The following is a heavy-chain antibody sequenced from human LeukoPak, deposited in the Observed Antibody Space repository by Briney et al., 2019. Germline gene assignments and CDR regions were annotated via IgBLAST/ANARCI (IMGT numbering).Heavy chain of an antibody. V-gene: IGHV1-2*06. CDR3: ARVGGIQQGDY. J-gene: IGHJ4*02. D-gene: IGHD5-18*01. Sequence: GASVKVSCKASGYTFTGYYVHWVRQAPGQGLEWVGRINPNSGGTNYAQKFQGRVTMTRDTSISTAYMELSRLRSDDTAVYYCARVGGIQQGDYWGQGTLVTVSS. CDR2: INPNSGGT. CDR1: GYTFTGYY.